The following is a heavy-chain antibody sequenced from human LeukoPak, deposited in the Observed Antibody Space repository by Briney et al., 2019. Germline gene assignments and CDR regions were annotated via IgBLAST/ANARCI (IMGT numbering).Heavy chain of an antibody. CDR3: AKDYCSSTSCGFFDY. V-gene: IGHV3-23*01. CDR1: GFTFSSYG. D-gene: IGHD2-2*01. Sequence: GGSLRLSCAASGFTFSSYGMSWVRQAPGKGLEWVSAISGSGGSTYYADSVKGRFTISRDNSKNTLSLQMNSLRPEDTAVYYCAKDYCSSTSCGFFDYWGQGTLVTVSS. J-gene: IGHJ4*02. CDR2: ISGSGGST.